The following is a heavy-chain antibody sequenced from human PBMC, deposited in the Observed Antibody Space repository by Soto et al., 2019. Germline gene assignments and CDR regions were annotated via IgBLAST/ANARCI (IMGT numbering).Heavy chain of an antibody. Sequence: QVPLVESGGGVVQPGRSLRLSCAASGFTFSSYAMHWVRQAPGKGLEWVAVISYDGSNKYYADSVKGRFTISRDNSKNTLYLQMNSLRAEDTAVYYCARDEVVLVPAASVYYGMDVWGQGTTVTVSS. D-gene: IGHD2-2*01. V-gene: IGHV3-30-3*01. CDR3: ARDEVVLVPAASVYYGMDV. CDR1: GFTFSSYA. J-gene: IGHJ6*02. CDR2: ISYDGSNK.